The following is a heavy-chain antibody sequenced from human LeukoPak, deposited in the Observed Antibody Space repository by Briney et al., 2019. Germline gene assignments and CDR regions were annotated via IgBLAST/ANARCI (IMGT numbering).Heavy chain of an antibody. D-gene: IGHD1-20*01. CDR3: ARGVLKVVYLFDY. CDR1: GGTFSSYA. CDR2: IIPIFGTA. V-gene: IGHV1-69*13. Sequence: ASVKVSCKASGGTFSSYAISWVRQAPGQGLEWMGGIIPIFGTANYAQKFQGRVTITADESTSTAYVELSSLRSEDTAVYYCARGVLKVVYLFDYWGQGTLVTVSS. J-gene: IGHJ4*02.